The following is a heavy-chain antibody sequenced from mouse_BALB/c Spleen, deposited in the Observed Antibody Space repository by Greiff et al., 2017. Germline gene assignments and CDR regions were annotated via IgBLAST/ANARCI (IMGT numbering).Heavy chain of an antibody. V-gene: IGHV5-6*01. D-gene: IGHD2-3*01. Sequence: EVKLQESGGDLVKPGGSLKLSCAASGFTFSSYGMSWVRQTPDKRLEWVATISSGGSYTYYPDSVKGRFTISRDNAKNTLYLQMSSLKSEDTAMYYCARHPRIYDGYYAMDYWGQGTSVTVSS. J-gene: IGHJ4*01. CDR1: GFTFSSYG. CDR2: ISSGGSYT. CDR3: ARHPRIYDGYYAMDY.